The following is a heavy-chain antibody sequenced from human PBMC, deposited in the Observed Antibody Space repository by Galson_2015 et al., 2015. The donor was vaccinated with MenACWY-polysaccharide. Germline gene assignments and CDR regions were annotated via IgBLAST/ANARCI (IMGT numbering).Heavy chain of an antibody. V-gene: IGHV1-8*01. CDR2: MSPTRGNI. CDR3: ARGGRRGVWYEGDY. J-gene: IGHJ4*02. CDR1: GYTVTTIA. D-gene: IGHD6-19*01. Sequence: SVKVSCKGAGYTVTTIAINWVRQAPGHGLEWMAWMSPTRGNIGSAQKFQGRVTMTWNTSIGTAYMELSSLRSEDTAVSYCARGGRRGVWYEGDYWGQGTLVTVSS.